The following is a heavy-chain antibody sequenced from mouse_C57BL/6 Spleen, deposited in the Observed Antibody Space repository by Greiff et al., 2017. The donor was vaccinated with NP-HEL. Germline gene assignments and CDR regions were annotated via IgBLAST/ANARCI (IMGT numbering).Heavy chain of an antibody. V-gene: IGHV1-76*01. CDR1: GYTFTDYY. D-gene: IGHD1-1*01. CDR2: IYPGSGNT. J-gene: IGHJ4*01. Sequence: QVHVKQSGAELVRPGASVKLSCKASGYTFTDYYINWVKQRPGQGLEWIARIYPGSGNTYYNEKFKGKATLTAEKSSSTAYMQLSSLTSEDSAVYFCAREDYGSSMDYWGQGTSVTVSS. CDR3: AREDYGSSMDY.